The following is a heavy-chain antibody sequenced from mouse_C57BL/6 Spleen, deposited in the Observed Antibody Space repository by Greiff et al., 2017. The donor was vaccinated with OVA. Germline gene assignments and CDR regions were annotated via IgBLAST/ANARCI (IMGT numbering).Heavy chain of an antibody. J-gene: IGHJ4*01. CDR1: GFTFSSYA. CDR2: ISDGGSYT. V-gene: IGHV5-4*01. Sequence: DVHLVESGGGLVKPGGSLKLSCAASGFTFSSYAMSWVRQTPEKRLEWVATISDGGSYTYYPDNVKGRFTISRDNAKNNLYLQMSHLKSEDTAMYYCARDITTVVAHYAMDYWGQGTSVTVSS. D-gene: IGHD1-1*01. CDR3: ARDITTVVAHYAMDY.